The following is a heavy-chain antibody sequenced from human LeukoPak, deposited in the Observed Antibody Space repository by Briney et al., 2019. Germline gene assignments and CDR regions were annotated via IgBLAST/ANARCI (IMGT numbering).Heavy chain of an antibody. V-gene: IGHV3-23*01. CDR2: ISGSGGST. Sequence: GGSLRLSCAASGFTFSSYAMSWVRQAPGKGLEWVSTISGSGGSTYYSDSVNGRFTISRDNSKNTLYLQMNSLRAEDTAVYYCAKDPNGDYIGAFDIWGQGTMVTVSS. J-gene: IGHJ3*02. CDR3: AKDPNGDYIGAFDI. D-gene: IGHD4-17*01. CDR1: GFTFSSYA.